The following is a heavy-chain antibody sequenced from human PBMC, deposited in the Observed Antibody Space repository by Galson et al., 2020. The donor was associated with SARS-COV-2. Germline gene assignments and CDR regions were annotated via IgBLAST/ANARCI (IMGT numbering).Heavy chain of an antibody. CDR3: AKVGPSLKYDILTAGKGAYDAFDI. Sequence: GGSLRLSCAASGFTFSSYAMSWVRQAPGKGLEWVSVIYSGGSTYYADSVKGRFTISRDNSKNTLYLQMNSLRAEDTAVYYCAKVGPSLKYDILTAGKGAYDAFDIWGQGTMVTVSS. CDR2: IYSGGST. D-gene: IGHD3-9*01. CDR1: GFTFSSYA. J-gene: IGHJ3*02. V-gene: IGHV3-23*03.